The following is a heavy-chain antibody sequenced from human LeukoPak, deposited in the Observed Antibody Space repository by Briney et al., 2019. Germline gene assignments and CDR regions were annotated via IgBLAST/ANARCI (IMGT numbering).Heavy chain of an antibody. Sequence: GGSLRLSCAASGFTFSSYAMSWVRQAPGKGLGWVSGISGSGGGTYYVDSVKGRFTISRDNSKDTLYLQMNSLRADDTAVYYCAKARYSSGWDYFDYWGQGTLVTVSS. CDR2: ISGSGGGT. J-gene: IGHJ4*02. CDR1: GFTFSSYA. V-gene: IGHV3-23*01. D-gene: IGHD6-19*01. CDR3: AKARYSSGWDYFDY.